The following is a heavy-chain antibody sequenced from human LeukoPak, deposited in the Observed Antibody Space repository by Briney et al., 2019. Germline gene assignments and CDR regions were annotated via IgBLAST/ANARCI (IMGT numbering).Heavy chain of an antibody. CDR1: GYTFTGYY. D-gene: IGHD3-22*01. CDR3: ARENGYDSSGYYFDY. V-gene: IGHV1-2*02. CDR2: INPDSGGT. J-gene: IGHJ4*02. Sequence: ASVKVSCKASGYTFTGYYMHWVRRAPGQGLEWMGWINPDSGGTNYAQKFQGRVTMTRDTSISTAYMELSRLRSDDTAVYYCARENGYDSSGYYFDYWGQGTLVTVSS.